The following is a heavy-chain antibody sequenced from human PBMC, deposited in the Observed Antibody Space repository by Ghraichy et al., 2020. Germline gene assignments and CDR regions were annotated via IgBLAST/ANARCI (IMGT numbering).Heavy chain of an antibody. V-gene: IGHV1-18*01. Sequence: ASVKVSCKTSGYTFTSYGISWVRQAPGQGLEWMGWINVYGGNTNYAQKLQGRVTMTTDTSTSTAYMELRSLRSDDTAVYFCARGGPVAGTGDYWGQGTLVTVSS. CDR2: INVYGGNT. CDR3: ARGGPVAGTGDY. CDR1: GYTFTSYG. D-gene: IGHD6-19*01. J-gene: IGHJ4*02.